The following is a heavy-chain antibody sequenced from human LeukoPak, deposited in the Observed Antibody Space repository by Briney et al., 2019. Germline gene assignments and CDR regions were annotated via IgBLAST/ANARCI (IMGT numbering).Heavy chain of an antibody. D-gene: IGHD3-10*01. V-gene: IGHV3-7*04. Sequence: PGGSLRLSCAASGFTFSSYWMTWVRQAPGKGLEWVGNIKPDGRETYFVDSVRGRFTISRDNAQNSLYLQMNSLRAEDTALHYCARDYYASGSHDYWGQGTLVTVSS. CDR1: GFTFSSYW. CDR2: IKPDGRET. CDR3: ARDYYASGSHDY. J-gene: IGHJ4*02.